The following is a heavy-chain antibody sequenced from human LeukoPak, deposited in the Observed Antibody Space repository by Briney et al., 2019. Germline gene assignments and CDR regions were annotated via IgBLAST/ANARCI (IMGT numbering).Heavy chain of an antibody. D-gene: IGHD3-22*01. Sequence: PSETLSLTCTVSGGSISSYYWSWIRQPPGKGLEWIGYIYYSGSTNYNPSLKSRVTISVDTSKNQFSPKLSSVTAADTAVYYCARGGYYYDSSGLFDYWGQGTLVTVSS. V-gene: IGHV4-59*01. J-gene: IGHJ4*02. CDR3: ARGGYYYDSSGLFDY. CDR1: GGSISSYY. CDR2: IYYSGST.